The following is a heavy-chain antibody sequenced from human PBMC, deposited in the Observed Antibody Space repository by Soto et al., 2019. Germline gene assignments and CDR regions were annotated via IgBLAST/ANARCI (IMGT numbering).Heavy chain of an antibody. D-gene: IGHD5-12*01. CDR2: ISGSGGST. CDR1: GFTFSSYA. V-gene: IGHV3-23*01. J-gene: IGHJ6*02. CDR3: AKDWGDIVATAPDGMDV. Sequence: GGSLRLSCAASGFTFSSYAMSWVRQAPGKGLEWVSAISGSGGSTYYADSVKGRFTISRDNSKNTLYLQMNSLRAEDTAVYYCAKDWGDIVATAPDGMDVWGQGTTVTVSS.